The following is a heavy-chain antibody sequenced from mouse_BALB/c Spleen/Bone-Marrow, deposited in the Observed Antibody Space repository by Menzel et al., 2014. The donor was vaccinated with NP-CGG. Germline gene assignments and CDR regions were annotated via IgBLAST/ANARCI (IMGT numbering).Heavy chain of an antibody. CDR3: ARQITTVDYAMDY. V-gene: IGHV1-7*01. CDR1: GYTFTSYW. J-gene: IGHJ4*01. D-gene: IGHD1-1*01. CDR2: INPSTGYT. Sequence: VKLQESGAELAKPGASVKMSCKASGYTFTSYWMHWVKQRPGQGLEWIGYINPSTGYTEYNQKFKDKATLTADKSSNTAYMQLSSLTSEDSAVYYCARQITTVDYAMDYWGQGTSVTVSS.